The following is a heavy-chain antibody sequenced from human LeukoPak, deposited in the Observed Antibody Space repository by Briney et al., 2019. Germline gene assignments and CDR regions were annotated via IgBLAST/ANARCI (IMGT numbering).Heavy chain of an antibody. D-gene: IGHD3-3*01. Sequence: ASVNVSCKASGYTFTSYGISWVRQAPGQGLEWMGWISAYNGNTNYAQKLQGRVTMTTDTSTSTAYMELRSLRSDDTAVYYCARDFPDDFWSGYPENWFDPWGQGTLVTVSS. CDR3: ARDFPDDFWSGYPENWFDP. CDR1: GYTFTSYG. J-gene: IGHJ5*02. V-gene: IGHV1-18*01. CDR2: ISAYNGNT.